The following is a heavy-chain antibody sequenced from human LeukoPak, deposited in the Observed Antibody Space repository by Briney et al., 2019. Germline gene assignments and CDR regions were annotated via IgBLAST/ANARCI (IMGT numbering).Heavy chain of an antibody. CDR3: ARAGYSSSWYGWFDP. J-gene: IGHJ5*02. Sequence: KFQGRVTITRDTSASTAYMELSSPRSEDTAVYYCARAGYSSSWYGWFDPWGQGTLVTVSS. D-gene: IGHD6-13*01. V-gene: IGHV1-3*01.